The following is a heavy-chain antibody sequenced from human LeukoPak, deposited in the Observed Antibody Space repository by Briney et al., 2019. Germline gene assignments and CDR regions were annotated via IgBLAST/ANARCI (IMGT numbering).Heavy chain of an antibody. J-gene: IGHJ3*02. Sequence: GGSLRLSCAASGFTFSSYTMNWVRQAPGKGLEWVSAISGSGVGTYYADSVKGRFTISRDNSWNTLHLQMSSLRAEDTAVYYCAKDQVISGSEASDIWGQGTMVTVSS. D-gene: IGHD2-21*01. CDR2: ISGSGVGT. V-gene: IGHV3-23*01. CDR1: GFTFSSYT. CDR3: AKDQVISGSEASDI.